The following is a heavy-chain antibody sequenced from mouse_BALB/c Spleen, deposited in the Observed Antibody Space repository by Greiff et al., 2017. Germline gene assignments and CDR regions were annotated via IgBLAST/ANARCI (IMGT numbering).Heavy chain of an antibody. CDR3: TRDERGDYDY. J-gene: IGHJ2*01. D-gene: IGHD2-13*01. CDR2: ISSGGSYT. Sequence: EVQVVESGGGLVKPGGSLKLSCAASGFTFSSYTMSWVRQTQEKRLEWVATISSGGSYTYYPDSVKGRFTISRDNAKNTLYLQMSSLKSEDTAMYYCTRDERGDYDYWGQGTTLTVSS. CDR1: GFTFSSYT. V-gene: IGHV5-6-4*01.